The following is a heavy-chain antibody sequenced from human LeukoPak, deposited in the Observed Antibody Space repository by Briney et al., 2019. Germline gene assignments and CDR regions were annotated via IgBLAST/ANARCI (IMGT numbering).Heavy chain of an antibody. Sequence: GSLRLSCAASGFTFSSYSMNWIRQPPGKGLEWIGSIYYSGSTYYNPSLKSRVTISVDTSKNQFSLKLSSVTAADTAVYYCASEVGYCSGGSCYYFDYWGQGTLVTVSS. V-gene: IGHV4-39*01. CDR2: IYYSGST. CDR1: GFTFSSYS. D-gene: IGHD2-15*01. CDR3: ASEVGYCSGGSCYYFDY. J-gene: IGHJ4*02.